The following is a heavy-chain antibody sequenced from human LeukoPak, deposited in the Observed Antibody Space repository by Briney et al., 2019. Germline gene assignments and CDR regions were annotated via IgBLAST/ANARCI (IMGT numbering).Heavy chain of an antibody. D-gene: IGHD3-3*01. V-gene: IGHV4-39*01. Sequence: SETLSLTCTVSGGSISSSSYYWGWIRQPPGKGLEWIGSIYYSGSTYHNPSLKSRVTISVDTSKNQFSLKLSSVTAADTAVYYCARPGYYDFWSGYYGNGMDVWGQGTTVTVSS. CDR1: GGSISSSSYY. CDR2: IYYSGST. CDR3: ARPGYYDFWSGYYGNGMDV. J-gene: IGHJ6*02.